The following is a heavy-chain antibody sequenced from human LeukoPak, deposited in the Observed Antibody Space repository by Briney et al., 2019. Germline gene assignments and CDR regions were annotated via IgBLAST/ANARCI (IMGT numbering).Heavy chain of an antibody. CDR2: ISWNSGSI. V-gene: IGHV3-9*01. Sequence: GGSLRLSCAASGFTFDDYAMHWVRQAPGKGLEWVSGISWNSGSIGYADSVKGRFTISRDNAKNSLYLQMNSLRAEDTALYYCARYCSSTSCQAEGAFDIWGQGTMVTVSS. D-gene: IGHD2-2*01. CDR3: ARYCSSTSCQAEGAFDI. J-gene: IGHJ3*02. CDR1: GFTFDDYA.